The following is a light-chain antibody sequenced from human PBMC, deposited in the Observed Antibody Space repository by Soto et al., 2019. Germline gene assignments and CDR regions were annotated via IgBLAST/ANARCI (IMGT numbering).Light chain of an antibody. J-gene: IGLJ1*01. Sequence: QTAVTHPASVSWSPGQSITISCTGTGSDVGGYDYVSSYQHHPGKAPKVMIYEVTNRPSGVSNRFSGSKSGNTASLTISGLLAEDEADYYCSSYTSSSTYVFGTGTKVTVL. CDR3: SSYTSSSTYV. V-gene: IGLV2-14*01. CDR1: GSDVGGYDY. CDR2: EVT.